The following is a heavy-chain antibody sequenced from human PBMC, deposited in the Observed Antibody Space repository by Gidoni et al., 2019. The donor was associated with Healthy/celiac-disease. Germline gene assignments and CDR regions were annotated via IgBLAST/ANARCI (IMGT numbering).Heavy chain of an antibody. D-gene: IGHD2-2*01. CDR3: ARSWGVPAANYYGMDV. V-gene: IGHV1-2*02. Sequence: QVQLVQSGAVVNKPGASVKVSCKSSGSTFTAYYMHWVLQSPGQGLEWMGWINTNSGGTNYAQKFQGRVTMTRDTSISTAYMELSRLRSDDTAVYYCARSWGVPAANYYGMDVWGQGTTVTVSS. J-gene: IGHJ6*02. CDR2: INTNSGGT. CDR1: GSTFTAYY.